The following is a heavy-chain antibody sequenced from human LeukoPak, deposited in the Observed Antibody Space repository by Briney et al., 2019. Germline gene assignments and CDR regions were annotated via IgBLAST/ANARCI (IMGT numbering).Heavy chain of an antibody. Sequence: GGSLRLSCAASGFTFTTYAMTWVRQAPGKGLEWVSAIGGSGAGTYYADSVEGRLTISRDNSKNTLYLQMNSLRAEDTAVYYCAKNGGDSYGTGHFDSWGQGTLVTVSS. D-gene: IGHD5-18*01. CDR3: AKNGGDSYGTGHFDS. CDR1: GFTFTTYA. J-gene: IGHJ4*02. CDR2: IGGSGAGT. V-gene: IGHV3-23*01.